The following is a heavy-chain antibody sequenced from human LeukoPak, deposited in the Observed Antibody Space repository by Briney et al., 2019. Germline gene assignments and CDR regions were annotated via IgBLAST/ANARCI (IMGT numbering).Heavy chain of an antibody. CDR2: IYYSGST. D-gene: IGHD2-2*01. V-gene: IGHV4-59*11. Sequence: PSETLSLTCTVSGGSISSHYWSWIRQPPGKGLEWIGYIYYSGSTNYNPSLKSRVTISVDTSKNQFSLKLSSVTAADTAVYYCARDEGSSTRGRYYYMDVWGKGTTVTVSS. CDR3: ARDEGSSTRGRYYYMDV. CDR1: GGSISSHY. J-gene: IGHJ6*03.